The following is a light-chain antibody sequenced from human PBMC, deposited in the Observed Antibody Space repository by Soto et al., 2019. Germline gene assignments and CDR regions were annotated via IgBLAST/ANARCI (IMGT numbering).Light chain of an antibody. CDR3: QQSYSAPWT. J-gene: IGKJ1*01. Sequence: DIQMTQSPSSLSASVGDRVTITCRASQSISSYLNWYQEKPGRAPKVLIYSASSLQSGVPSMFSGSGSGTDFTLTISSLQPEDFATYYCQQSYSAPWTFGQGTNVEIK. V-gene: IGKV1-39*01. CDR1: QSISSY. CDR2: SAS.